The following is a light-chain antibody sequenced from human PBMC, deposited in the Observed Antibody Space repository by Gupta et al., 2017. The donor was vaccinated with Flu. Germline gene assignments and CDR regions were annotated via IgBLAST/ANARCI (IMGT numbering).Light chain of an antibody. Sequence: TIACSGASSNLGSNYVNWYQQVPGTAPKLLIYGNNQRPSGVPDRFSGSKSGTSASLAISGLQSGDEADYYCAAWDDSLNGHYVFGTGTKVTVL. CDR2: GNN. CDR1: SSNLGSNY. V-gene: IGLV1-44*01. CDR3: AAWDDSLNGHYV. J-gene: IGLJ1*01.